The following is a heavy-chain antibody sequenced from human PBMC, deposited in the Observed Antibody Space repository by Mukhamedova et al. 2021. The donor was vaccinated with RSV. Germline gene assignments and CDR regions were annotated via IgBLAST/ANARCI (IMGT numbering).Heavy chain of an antibody. CDR2: SDGSST. V-gene: IGHV3-74*01. Sequence: SDGSSTGYAEFVKGRFTISRDNAKNTLFLQLNSLRAEDTAVYYCAREPLSAYDSFDYWGQGTLVTVSS. CDR3: AREPLSAYDSFDY. J-gene: IGHJ4*02. D-gene: IGHD5-12*01.